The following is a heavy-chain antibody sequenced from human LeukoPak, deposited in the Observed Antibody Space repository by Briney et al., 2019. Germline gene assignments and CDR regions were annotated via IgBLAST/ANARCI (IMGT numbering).Heavy chain of an antibody. Sequence: GRSLRLSCAASGFTFSSYWMHWVRQAPGKGLVWVSRINSDGSSTSYADSVKGRFTISRDNAKNTLYLQMNSLRAEDTAVYYCAVIVATMGTDDAFDIWGQGTMVTVSS. D-gene: IGHD5-12*01. J-gene: IGHJ3*02. CDR3: AVIVATMGTDDAFDI. CDR2: INSDGSST. V-gene: IGHV3-74*01. CDR1: GFTFSSYW.